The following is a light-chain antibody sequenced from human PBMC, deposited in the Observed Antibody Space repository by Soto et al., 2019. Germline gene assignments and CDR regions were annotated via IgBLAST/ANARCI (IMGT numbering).Light chain of an antibody. V-gene: IGKV1-5*03. CDR2: KAS. CDR3: QHYDSYSEA. CDR1: QSISSW. Sequence: DIQMTQSPSTLSASVGDRVTITCRASQSISSWLAWYQQKPGKAPKPLIYKASTLPSGVPSRFSGSGSGTEFTLTISSLQPDDFATYYCQHYDSYSEAFGQGTKVDIK. J-gene: IGKJ1*01.